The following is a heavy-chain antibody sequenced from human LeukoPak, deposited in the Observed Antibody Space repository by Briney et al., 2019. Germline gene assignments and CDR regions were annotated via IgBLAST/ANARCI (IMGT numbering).Heavy chain of an antibody. J-gene: IGHJ4*02. CDR1: GFTFSSYA. D-gene: IGHD2-2*01. Sequence: GGSLRLSCAASGFTFSSYAMHWVRQAPGKGLEWLAVISYDASNKYYADSVKGRFTISRDNSRTTLHLQMNSLRVEDTAVYHCAKDLPAAYFDYWGQGTLVTVSS. CDR3: AKDLPAAYFDY. CDR2: ISYDASNK. V-gene: IGHV3-30-3*02.